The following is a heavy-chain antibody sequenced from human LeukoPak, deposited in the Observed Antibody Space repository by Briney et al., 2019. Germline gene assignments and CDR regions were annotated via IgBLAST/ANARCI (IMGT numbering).Heavy chain of an antibody. CDR3: ARGRELWFGELSSVFDY. CDR1: GFTFSSYS. J-gene: IGHJ4*02. D-gene: IGHD3-10*01. CDR2: ISSSSSYI. Sequence: GGSLRLSCAASGFTFSSYSMNWVRQAPGKGLEWVSSISSSSSYIYYADSVKGRFTISRDNAKNSLYLQMNSLRAEDTAVYYCARGRELWFGELSSVFDYWGQGTLVTVSS. V-gene: IGHV3-21*01.